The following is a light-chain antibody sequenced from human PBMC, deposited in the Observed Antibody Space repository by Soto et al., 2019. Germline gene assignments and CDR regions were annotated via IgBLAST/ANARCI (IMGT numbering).Light chain of an antibody. CDR1: QSVSTW. J-gene: IGKJ1*01. Sequence: DIQMTQSPATLSASVGDRVSITCRASQSVSTWLAWYQQKPGKAPKLLIYKTSTLQSGVPSRLSGSGSGTDFTLTISSLQADDFATYYCQQYDVDPTFGQGTKVDTK. CDR2: KTS. V-gene: IGKV1-5*03. CDR3: QQYDVDPT.